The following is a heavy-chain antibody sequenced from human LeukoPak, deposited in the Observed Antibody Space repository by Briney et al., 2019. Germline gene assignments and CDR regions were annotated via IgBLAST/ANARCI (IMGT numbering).Heavy chain of an antibody. CDR3: ARARGLLLWFGESDYYFDY. CDR2: ISSSGSTI. CDR1: GFTFSDYY. V-gene: IGHV3-11*04. J-gene: IGHJ4*02. D-gene: IGHD3-10*01. Sequence: GGSLRLSCAASGFTFSDYYMSWIRQAPGKGLDWVSYISSSGSTIYYADSVKGRFTISRDNAKNSLYLQMNSLRAEDTAVYYCARARGLLLWFGESDYYFDYWGQGTLVTVSS.